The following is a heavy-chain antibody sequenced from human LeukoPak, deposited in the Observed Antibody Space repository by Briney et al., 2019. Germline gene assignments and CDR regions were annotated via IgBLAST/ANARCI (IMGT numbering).Heavy chain of an antibody. J-gene: IGHJ6*03. CDR3: ARSWGKSRFSSYYYYMDV. CDR2: IITIFGTA. V-gene: IGHV1-69*05. CDR1: GGTFSSYA. Sequence: EASVTVSCKASGGTFSSYAISWVRQAPGQGLVWMGGIITIFGTANYAQKFQGRVTITTDESTSTAYMELSSLRSEDTAVYYCARSWGKSRFSSYYYYMDVWGKGTTVTVSS. D-gene: IGHD3-16*01.